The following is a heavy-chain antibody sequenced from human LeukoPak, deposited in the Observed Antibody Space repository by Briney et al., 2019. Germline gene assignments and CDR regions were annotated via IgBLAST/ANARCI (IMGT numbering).Heavy chain of an antibody. Sequence: SVKGRFTISRDNAKNSLYLQMNSLRAEDTAVYYCARWPGTFDYWGQGTLVTVSS. J-gene: IGHJ4*02. V-gene: IGHV3-11*06. D-gene: IGHD1-1*01. CDR3: ARWPGTFDY.